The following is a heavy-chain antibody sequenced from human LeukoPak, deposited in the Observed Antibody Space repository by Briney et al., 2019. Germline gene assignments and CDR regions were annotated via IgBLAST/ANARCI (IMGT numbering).Heavy chain of an antibody. CDR3: AREDCDATSCYWGIIY. CDR2: ISGSGGST. Sequence: PGGSLRLSCAASGFTFSSYAMSWVRQAPGKGLEWVSAISGSGGSTYYADSVKGRFTISRDKSKNTLYLQMNSLSAEDTAVYYCAREDCDATSCYWGIIYWGQGTLVTVSS. V-gene: IGHV3-23*01. D-gene: IGHD2-2*01. J-gene: IGHJ4*02. CDR1: GFTFSSYA.